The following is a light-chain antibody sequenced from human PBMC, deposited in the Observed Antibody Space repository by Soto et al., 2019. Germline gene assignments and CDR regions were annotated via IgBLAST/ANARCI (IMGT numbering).Light chain of an antibody. V-gene: IGKV1-39*01. CDR2: TAS. J-gene: IGKJ4*01. CDR1: QNINSY. Sequence: DVQMTQSPSSLSASVGDRVTMTCRASQNINSYLNWYQQRPGKAPKLLIYTASSLQSGVPSRFSGSGSGTDFTLTITSLQPEDFASYYCQQSLSTPLTFGGGTKVDIK. CDR3: QQSLSTPLT.